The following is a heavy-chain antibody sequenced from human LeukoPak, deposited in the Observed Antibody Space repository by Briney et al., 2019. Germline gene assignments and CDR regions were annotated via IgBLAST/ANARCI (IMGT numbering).Heavy chain of an antibody. V-gene: IGHV1-18*01. CDR1: GYTFTSYG. CDR2: ISAYNGNT. CDR3: ASQTHSGSYSDFDY. Sequence: ASVKVSCKASGYTFTSYGISWVRQAPGQGLEWMGWISAYNGNTNYAQKLQGRVTMTTDTSTSTAYMELSSLRSEDTAVYYCASQTHSGSYSDFDYWGKGTTVTVSS. J-gene: IGHJ6*04. D-gene: IGHD1-26*01.